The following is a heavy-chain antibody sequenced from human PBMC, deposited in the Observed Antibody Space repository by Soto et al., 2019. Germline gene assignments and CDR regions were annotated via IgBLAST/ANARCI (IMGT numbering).Heavy chain of an antibody. J-gene: IGHJ5*02. Sequence: PSETLSLTCTVSGGSISTSRYSWGWIRQPPGKGLEWIGSIYYSGSTYYNPSLKSRVTISVDTSKNQFSLKLSSVTAADTAVYYCARVPGPWGQGTLVTVSS. CDR2: IYYSGST. CDR3: ARVPGP. CDR1: GGSISTSRYS. V-gene: IGHV4-39*07. D-gene: IGHD7-27*01.